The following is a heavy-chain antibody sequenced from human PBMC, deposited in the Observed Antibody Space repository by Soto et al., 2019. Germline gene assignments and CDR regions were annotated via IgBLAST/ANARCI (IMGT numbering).Heavy chain of an antibody. CDR3: GRIAAAGTGWFDP. J-gene: IGHJ5*02. D-gene: IGHD6-13*01. V-gene: IGHV4-59*01. CDR1: GGCISSYY. CDR2: IYYSGST. Sequence: PSETLSLTCTVSGGCISSYYWSWIRQPPGKGLEWIGYIYYSGSTNYNPSLKSRVTISVDTSKNQFSLKLSSVTAADTAVYYCGRIAAAGTGWFDPWGQGTLVTVSS.